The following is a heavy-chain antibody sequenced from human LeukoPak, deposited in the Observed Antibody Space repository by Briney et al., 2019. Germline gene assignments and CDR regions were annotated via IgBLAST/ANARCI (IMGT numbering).Heavy chain of an antibody. CDR2: INPNSGGA. J-gene: IGHJ4*02. CDR3: ARDRVGTTGFDY. CDR1: GYTFTRYY. D-gene: IGHD1-26*01. V-gene: IGHV1-2*02. Sequence: APLKVSCKASGYTFTRYYMHSVRQAPGQGGEWRGGINPNSGGAKYAQKFQGRVTMTRDTSISTAYMELSRLRSDDTAVYYCARDRVGTTGFDYWGQGTLVTVSS.